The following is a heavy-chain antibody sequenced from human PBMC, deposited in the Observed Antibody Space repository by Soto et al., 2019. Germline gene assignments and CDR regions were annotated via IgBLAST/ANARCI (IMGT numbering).Heavy chain of an antibody. CDR3: ARVGFCNTGSCYDF. V-gene: IGHV3-11*01. D-gene: IGHD2-15*01. J-gene: IGHJ4*02. Sequence: QVQLVESGGGLVKPGGSLKLSCAASGFTFSDYYMSWIRQAPGKGLEWVSYISNSANTIYYADSVKGRFIISRDNAKNSLSLHLNSLRADDTAVYYCARVGFCNTGSCYDFWGQGTLVTVSS. CDR2: ISNSANTI. CDR1: GFTFSDYY.